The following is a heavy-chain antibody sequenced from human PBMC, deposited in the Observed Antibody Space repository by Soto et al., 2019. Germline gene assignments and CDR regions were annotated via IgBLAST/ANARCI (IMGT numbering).Heavy chain of an antibody. Sequence: EVQLLESGGGLVQPGGSLRLSCAASGFTFSSYAMSWVRQAPGKGLEWVSAISGSGTYYADSVKGRFTISRDNSKNTLNLQMNILRVEDTAVYYCAKGVTVVSVRDAFDIWGHGTMVTVSS. V-gene: IGHV3-23*01. J-gene: IGHJ3*02. CDR1: GFTFSSYA. CDR2: ISGSGT. CDR3: AKGVTVVSVRDAFDI. D-gene: IGHD3-22*01.